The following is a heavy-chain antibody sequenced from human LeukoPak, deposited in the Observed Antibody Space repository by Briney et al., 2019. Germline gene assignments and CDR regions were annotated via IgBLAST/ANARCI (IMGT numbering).Heavy chain of an antibody. V-gene: IGHV3-30*04. CDR3: ARQEARNYYYEGLDY. CDR1: GFLFSGYA. CDR2: ISYDGRRK. J-gene: IGHJ4*02. D-gene: IGHD3-22*01. Sequence: GRSLRLSCVASGFLFSGYAIHWVRQAPGKGLEWVALISYDGRRKDYADSVKGRFTIDRDNSKNTVCLQMNSLRPDDTAIYFCARQEARNYYYEGLDYWGQGNLVTVSS.